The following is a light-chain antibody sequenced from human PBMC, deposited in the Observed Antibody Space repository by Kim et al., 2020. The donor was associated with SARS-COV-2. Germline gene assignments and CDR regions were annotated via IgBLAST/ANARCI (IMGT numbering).Light chain of an antibody. CDR2: DAT. CDR1: ESISSY. Sequence: EIVLTQSPATLSLSPGETATLFCTASESISSYLVWYQQKPGQAPRLLIYDATNRATAIPVRFSGSGSGTDFTLTITSLEPEDFAVYYCQQGTNWPRTFGQGTRMEIK. CDR3: QQGTNWPRT. J-gene: IGKJ5*01. V-gene: IGKV3-11*01.